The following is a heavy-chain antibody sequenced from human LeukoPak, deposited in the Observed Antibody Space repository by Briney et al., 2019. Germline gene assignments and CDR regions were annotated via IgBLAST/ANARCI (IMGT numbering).Heavy chain of an antibody. J-gene: IGHJ4*02. CDR1: GFTFSSYG. Sequence: GGSLRLSCAASGFTFSSYGMHWVRQAPGKGLEWVANIKQDGSEKYYVDSVKGRFTISRDNAKNSLYLQMNSLRAEDTAVYYCARARYSSSWYFDYWGQGTLVTVSS. CDR3: ARARYSSSWYFDY. CDR2: IKQDGSEK. D-gene: IGHD6-13*01. V-gene: IGHV3-7*01.